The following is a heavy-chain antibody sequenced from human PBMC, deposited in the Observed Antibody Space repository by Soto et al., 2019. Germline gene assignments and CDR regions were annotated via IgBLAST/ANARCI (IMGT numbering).Heavy chain of an antibody. Sequence: ASAEVSCKASGYTFTSYAIHWVRQAPGQRLEWMGWINAGNGNTKYSQKFQGRVTITRDTSASTAYMELSSLRSEDTAVYYCARVWESWYSHPLDAFDIWGQGTMVTVSS. D-gene: IGHD3-16*01. J-gene: IGHJ3*02. CDR2: INAGNGNT. CDR3: ARVWESWYSHPLDAFDI. V-gene: IGHV1-3*01. CDR1: GYTFTSYA.